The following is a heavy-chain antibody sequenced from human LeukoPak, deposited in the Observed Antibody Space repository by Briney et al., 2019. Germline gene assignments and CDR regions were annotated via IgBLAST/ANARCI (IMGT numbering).Heavy chain of an antibody. D-gene: IGHD4-17*01. V-gene: IGHV2-70*04. J-gene: IGHJ4*02. CDR1: GFSLSTSGMR. CDR2: IDWDDDK. Sequence: SGPTLVNPTQTLTLTCTFSGFSLSTSGMRVSWTRQPPGKALEWLARIDWDDDKFYSTSLKTRLTISKDTSKNQVVLTMTNMDPVDTATYYCAREIYCYDDYGDYEVDYWGQGTLLTVSS. CDR3: AREIYCYDDYGDYEVDY.